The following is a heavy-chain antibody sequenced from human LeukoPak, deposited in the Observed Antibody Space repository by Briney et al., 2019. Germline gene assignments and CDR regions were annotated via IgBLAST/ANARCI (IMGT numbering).Heavy chain of an antibody. CDR2: IIPILGIA. D-gene: IGHD2-15*01. V-gene: IGHV1-69*04. J-gene: IGHJ4*02. Sequence: SVKVSCKASGGTFSSYAISWVRQAPGQGLEWMGRIIPILGIANYAQKFQGRVTITADKSTSTAYMELSSLRSEDTAVYYCARVRGSRVNFDYWGQGTLVTVSS. CDR1: GGTFSSYA. CDR3: ARVRGSRVNFDY.